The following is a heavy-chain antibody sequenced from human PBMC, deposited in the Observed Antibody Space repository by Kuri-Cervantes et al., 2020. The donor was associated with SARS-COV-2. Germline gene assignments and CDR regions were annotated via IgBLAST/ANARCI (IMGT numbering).Heavy chain of an antibody. J-gene: IGHJ6*03. CDR3: ARDQYSSSPIDYYYYMDV. V-gene: IGHV3-23*01. CDR2: ISSNGGST. D-gene: IGHD6-6*01. Sequence: GGSLRLSCAASGFTFSSYAMSWVRQAPGKGLEWVSAISSNGGSTYYADSVKGRFTISRDNSKNTLYLQMSSLRAEDTAVYYCARDQYSSSPIDYYYYMDVWGKGTTVTVSS. CDR1: GFTFSSYA.